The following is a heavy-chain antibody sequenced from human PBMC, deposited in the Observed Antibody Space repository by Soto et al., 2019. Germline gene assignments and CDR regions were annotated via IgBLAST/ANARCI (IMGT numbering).Heavy chain of an antibody. CDR1: GGSIRGYY. Sequence: SETLSLTCAVFGGSIRGYYWGWIRPPPGKGLEWIGEINHSGSTNYNPSLKSRVTISVDTSKNQFSLKLSSVTAADTAVYYCASSVLRFLEWFGMDVWGQGTTVS. CDR3: ASSVLRFLEWFGMDV. D-gene: IGHD3-3*01. CDR2: INHSGST. V-gene: IGHV4-34*01. J-gene: IGHJ6*02.